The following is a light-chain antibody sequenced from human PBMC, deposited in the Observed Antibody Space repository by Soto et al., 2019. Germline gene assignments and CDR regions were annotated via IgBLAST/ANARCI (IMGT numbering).Light chain of an antibody. V-gene: IGKV1-8*01. CDR2: AAS. Sequence: AIRMTQSPSSFSASTGDRVTITCRASQGISSYLAWYQQKPGKAPKLLVYAASTLQYGVPSRFSGSGSGTDFTLTISCLQSEDFATYFCQQYYTHPQTFGQGTKLEIK. J-gene: IGKJ2*01. CDR1: QGISSY. CDR3: QQYYTHPQT.